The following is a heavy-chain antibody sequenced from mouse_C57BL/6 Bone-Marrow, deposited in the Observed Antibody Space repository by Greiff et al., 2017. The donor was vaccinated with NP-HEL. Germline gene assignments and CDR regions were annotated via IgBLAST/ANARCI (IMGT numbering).Heavy chain of an antibody. CDR2: IYPGDGDT. Sequence: VQLQQSGPELVKPGASVKISCKASGYAFSSSWMNWVKQRPGKGLEWIGRIYPGDGDTNYNGKFKGKATLTADKSSSTAYMQLSSLTSEYSAVYFCAHSSEGYWGQGTTLTVSS. V-gene: IGHV1-82*01. CDR1: GYAFSSSW. J-gene: IGHJ2*01. D-gene: IGHD3-2*02. CDR3: AHSSEGY.